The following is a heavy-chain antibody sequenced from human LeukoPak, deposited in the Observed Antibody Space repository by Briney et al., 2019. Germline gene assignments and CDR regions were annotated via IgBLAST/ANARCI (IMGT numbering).Heavy chain of an antibody. CDR1: GGSISSSGYY. V-gene: IGHV4-39*07. CDR3: ARASSGTDFDI. D-gene: IGHD3-10*01. Sequence: SETLSLTCTVSGGSISSSGYYWGWLRQPPGKGLEWIGSIYHSGSTYYNPSLKSRVTISVDTSKNQFSLKLSSVTAADTAVYYCARASSGTDFDIWGQGTMVTVSS. CDR2: IYHSGST. J-gene: IGHJ3*02.